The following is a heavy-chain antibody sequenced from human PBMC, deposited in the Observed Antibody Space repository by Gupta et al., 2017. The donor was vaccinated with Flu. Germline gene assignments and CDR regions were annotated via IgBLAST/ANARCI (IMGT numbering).Heavy chain of an antibody. CDR2: ISYDGSNK. J-gene: IGHJ6*03. CDR3: AKCPRPSFYYYYMDV. CDR1: GFTFSNYG. Sequence: QVQLVESGGGVVQPGRSLGLSCAASGFTFSNYGMHWVRQAPGKGLEWVAVISYDGSNKYYADSVKGRFTISRDNSKNTLYLQMNSLRAEDTAVYYCAKCPRPSFYYYYMDVWGKGTTVTVSS. V-gene: IGHV3-30*18.